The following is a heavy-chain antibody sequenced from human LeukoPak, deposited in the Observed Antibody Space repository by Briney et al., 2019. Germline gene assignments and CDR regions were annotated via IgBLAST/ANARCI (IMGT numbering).Heavy chain of an antibody. D-gene: IGHD3-10*01. J-gene: IGHJ4*02. CDR3: ATLTVRGVINI. CDR1: GFTFSNTW. CDR2: SQSKTDGATT. V-gene: IGHV3-15*01. Sequence: ASLLPSCASSGFTFSNTWMNGGRPPPGKGLEWFRRSQSKTDGATTEYAAPVKGTFTISRDDSKSTLYLQMNSLKTEDTAVYYCATLTVRGVINIWGQGTLVTVSS.